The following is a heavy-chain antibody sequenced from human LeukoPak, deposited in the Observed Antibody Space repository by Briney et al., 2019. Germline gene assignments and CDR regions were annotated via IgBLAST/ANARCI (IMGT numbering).Heavy chain of an antibody. J-gene: IGHJ4*02. CDR3: ARHYYGSENYYFGF. V-gene: IGHV4-4*07. D-gene: IGHD3-10*01. CDR1: GGSISSYY. Sequence: SETLSLTCTVSGGSISSYYWSWIRQPAGKGLEWIGRIHTSGTTNYKSSLKSRVTILVDTPRNQFSLKLTSVTAADTAVYYCARHYYGSENYYFGFWGQGTLVTVSS. CDR2: IHTSGTT.